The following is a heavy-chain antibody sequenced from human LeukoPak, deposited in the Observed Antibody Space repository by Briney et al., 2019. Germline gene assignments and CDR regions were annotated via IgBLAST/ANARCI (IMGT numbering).Heavy chain of an antibody. CDR2: ISSRSSIL. Sequence: GGSLRLSCSASGFPFSIYSMNWVRQPPGKGREGISYISSRSSILYYADSVNGRFTISRDDAKNSLYLQMSGLRVEDTAVYYCARDSASPPVSFDYWGLGTLVTVSS. D-gene: IGHD1-14*01. CDR3: ARDSASPPVSFDY. CDR1: GFPFSIYS. J-gene: IGHJ4*02. V-gene: IGHV3-48*04.